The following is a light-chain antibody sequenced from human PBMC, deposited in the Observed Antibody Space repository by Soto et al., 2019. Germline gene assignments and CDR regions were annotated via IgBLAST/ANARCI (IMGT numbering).Light chain of an antibody. CDR1: QSLAYSDGNTY. CDR2: KVS. J-gene: IGKJ2*01. Sequence: DVVMTQSPLSLPVTLGQPASISCRSSQSLAYSDGNTYLNWFQQRPGQSPRRLIYKVSNRDSGVPDRFSGSGSGTDFTRKISRVEAEDVGVYYCMQGTRWPPYTFGQGTKLEIK. CDR3: MQGTRWPPYT. V-gene: IGKV2-30*01.